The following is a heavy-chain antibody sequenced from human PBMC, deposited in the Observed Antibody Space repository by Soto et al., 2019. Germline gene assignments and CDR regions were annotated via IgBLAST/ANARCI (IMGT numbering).Heavy chain of an antibody. CDR2: SIPIYGTS. Sequence: QVQLVQSGAAVKKPGSSVKVSCKASGDTFSSYSISWVRQAPGQGLEWMGRSIPIYGTSNSEQKFQGRGTITADKSTSTTYMELSSLRSDDTAVYYCANIQMDISGWYLWALDSGGQGTVVSVSS. D-gene: IGHD6-19*01. J-gene: IGHJ4*02. V-gene: IGHV1-69*06. CDR3: ANIQMDISGWYLWALDS. CDR1: GDTFSSYS.